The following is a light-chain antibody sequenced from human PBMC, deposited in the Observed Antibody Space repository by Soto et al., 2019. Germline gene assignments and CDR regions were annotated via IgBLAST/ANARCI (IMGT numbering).Light chain of an antibody. CDR2: EVS. J-gene: IGLJ3*02. V-gene: IGLV2-23*02. CDR1: SSDVGSYNL. CDR3: CSYAGSTPWV. Sequence: QSVLTQPASVSGSPGQSITISCTGTSSDVGSYNLVSWYQQHPGKAPKLMIYEVSKRPSGVSNRFSGSKSGNTASLTISGPQAEDEADYYCCSYAGSTPWVIGGGTKLTVL.